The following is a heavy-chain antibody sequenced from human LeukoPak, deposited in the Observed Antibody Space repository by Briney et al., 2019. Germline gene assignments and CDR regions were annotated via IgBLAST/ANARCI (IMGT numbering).Heavy chain of an antibody. CDR1: GGAISSYY. CDR2: IYYSGST. Sequence: SETLSLTCTVSGGAISSYYWSWIRQPPGKGLEWIGYIYYSGSTNYNPSLKSRVTISVDTSKNQFSLKLSSVTAADTAVYYCASYSNDFWSGQHYLDFWGQGTLVTVSS. CDR3: ASYSNDFWSGQHYLDF. D-gene: IGHD3-3*01. J-gene: IGHJ4*02. V-gene: IGHV4-59*01.